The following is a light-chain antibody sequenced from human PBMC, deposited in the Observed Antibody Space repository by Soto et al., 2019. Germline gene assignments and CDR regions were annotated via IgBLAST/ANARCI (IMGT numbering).Light chain of an antibody. J-gene: IGLJ2*01. Sequence: SYELTQPPSVSVSPGQTVSITCSGDKLGHKYACWYQQKPGQSPVLVIYEDNKRPSGIPERFSGSNSGNTATLTISGTQAMDEADYYCQAWDSNTVLFAGGTKLTVL. CDR3: QAWDSNTVL. CDR1: KLGHKY. V-gene: IGLV3-1*01. CDR2: EDN.